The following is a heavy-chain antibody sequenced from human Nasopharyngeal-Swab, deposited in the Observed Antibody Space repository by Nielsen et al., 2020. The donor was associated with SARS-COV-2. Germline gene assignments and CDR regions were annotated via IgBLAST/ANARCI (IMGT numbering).Heavy chain of an antibody. Sequence: VRQMPGKGLEWMGGIIPIFGTANYAQKFQGRVTITADESTSTAYMELSSLRSEDTAVYYCARDGGYGDYVGFDYWGQGTLVTVSS. D-gene: IGHD4-17*01. V-gene: IGHV1-69*01. CDR2: IIPIFGTA. J-gene: IGHJ4*02. CDR3: ARDGGYGDYVGFDY.